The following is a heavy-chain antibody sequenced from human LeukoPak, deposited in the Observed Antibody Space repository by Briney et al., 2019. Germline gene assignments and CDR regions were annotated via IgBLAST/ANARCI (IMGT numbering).Heavy chain of an antibody. V-gene: IGHV4-4*07. D-gene: IGHD3-9*01. Sequence: SETLSLTCTVSGGSISSYYWSWIRQPAGKGLEWIRRIYTSGSTNYNPSLKSRFTMSVDTSKNQFSLKLRSVTAADTAVYYCARVARYYDILTGYRYYFDYWGQGTLVTVSS. CDR3: ARVARYYDILTGYRYYFDY. CDR1: GGSISSYY. J-gene: IGHJ4*02. CDR2: IYTSGST.